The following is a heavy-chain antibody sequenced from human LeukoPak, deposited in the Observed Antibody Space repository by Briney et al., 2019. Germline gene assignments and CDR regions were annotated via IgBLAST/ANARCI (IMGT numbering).Heavy chain of an antibody. D-gene: IGHD3-10*01. V-gene: IGHV3-21*06. Sequence: GRSLRLSCEASGFPFSNYGMNWVRQAPGKGLEWVSFTDTSGNYIYYGDSVKGRFTISRDNARNLLYLQMNGLRAEDTAVYYCARGRSITLLRGVALSDGFDVWGQGAMVAVSS. CDR2: TDTSGNYI. CDR1: GFPFSNYG. CDR3: ARGRSITLLRGVALSDGFDV. J-gene: IGHJ3*01.